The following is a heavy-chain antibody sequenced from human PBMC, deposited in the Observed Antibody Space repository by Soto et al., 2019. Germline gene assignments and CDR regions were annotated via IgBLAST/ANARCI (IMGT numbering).Heavy chain of an antibody. CDR1: GGSISSSSYY. D-gene: IGHD2-2*01. J-gene: IGHJ5*01. CDR3: ARDGGIVVVPAAIGNNGFDP. Sequence: SETLSLTCTVSGGSISSSSYYWGWIRQPPGKGLEWIGSIYYSGSTYYNPSLKRPVTISVDTSKTQFSLKLSSVTAADTAVYYCARDGGIVVVPAAIGNNGFDPWGQGTLVTVSS. V-gene: IGHV4-39*07. CDR2: IYYSGST.